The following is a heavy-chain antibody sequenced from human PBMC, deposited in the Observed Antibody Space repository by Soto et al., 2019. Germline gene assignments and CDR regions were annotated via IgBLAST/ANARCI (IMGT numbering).Heavy chain of an antibody. V-gene: IGHV4-31*03. CDR3: ARVIAARHPRFDY. J-gene: IGHJ4*02. Sequence: SETLSLTCTVSGGSISSGGYYWSWIRQHPGKGLEWIGYIYYSGSTYYNPSLKSRVTISVDTSKNQFSLKLSSVTAADTAVYYCARVIAARHPRFDYWGQGTLVTVSS. CDR2: IYYSGST. D-gene: IGHD6-6*01. CDR1: GGSISSGGYY.